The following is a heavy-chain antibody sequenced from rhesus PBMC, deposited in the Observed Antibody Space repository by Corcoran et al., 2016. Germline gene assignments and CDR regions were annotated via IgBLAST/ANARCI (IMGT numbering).Heavy chain of an antibody. CDR1: GGSISSSIW. Sequence: QVQLQESGPGLGKPSETLSPTCAVSGGSISSSIWWSWIRQCPGKGLEWIGYIYGDSGSTSYCPSLKRRVTISTDTSKNQFSLKLCSVTAADTAVCYCARHLYESGYFLWGQGVLVTVSS. CDR2: IYGDSGST. V-gene: IGHV4-65*01. CDR3: ARHLYESGYFL. J-gene: IGHJ4*01. D-gene: IGHD3-28*01.